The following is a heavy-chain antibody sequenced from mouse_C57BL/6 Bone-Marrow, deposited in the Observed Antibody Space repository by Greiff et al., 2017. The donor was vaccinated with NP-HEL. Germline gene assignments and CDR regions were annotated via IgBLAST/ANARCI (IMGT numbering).Heavy chain of an antibody. V-gene: IGHV2-9-1*01. CDR1: GFSLTSYA. CDR2: IWTGGGT. CDR3: ARNYYGSSLPLFDY. Sequence: QVQLKESGPGLVAPSQSLSITCTVSGFSLTSYAISWVRQPPGKGLEWLGVIWTGGGTNSNSALKSRLSISKDNSKSQVFLKMNSLQTDDTARYYCARNYYGSSLPLFDYWGQGTTLTVSS. D-gene: IGHD1-1*01. J-gene: IGHJ2*01.